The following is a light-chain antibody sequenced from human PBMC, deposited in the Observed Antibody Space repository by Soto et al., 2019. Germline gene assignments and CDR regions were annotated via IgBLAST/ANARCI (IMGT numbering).Light chain of an antibody. J-gene: IGKJ1*01. V-gene: IGKV3-20*01. Sequence: EIVLTQSPGTLSLSPGERATLSCRASQSVSSSYLAWYQQKPGQAPRLLIYGASSRATSIPDRFSGSGSGTDFTLTISRLEPEDVAVYYFQQYGSSPQTFGQGTKVEIK. CDR3: QQYGSSPQT. CDR1: QSVSSSY. CDR2: GAS.